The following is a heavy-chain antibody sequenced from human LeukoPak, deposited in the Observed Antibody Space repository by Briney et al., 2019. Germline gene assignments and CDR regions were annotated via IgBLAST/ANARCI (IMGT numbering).Heavy chain of an antibody. V-gene: IGHV4-59*01. CDR2: LYYSGST. D-gene: IGHD6-13*01. CDR3: VRSSGPGIAATD. CDR1: GGSISSYY. J-gene: IGHJ6*02. Sequence: SETLSLTCTVSGGSISSYYWSWIRQPPGKGLEWIGYLYYSGSTNYNPSLKSRVIISVDTSKNQFSLKLSSVTAADTAVYYCVRSSGPGIAATDWGQGTTVTVSS.